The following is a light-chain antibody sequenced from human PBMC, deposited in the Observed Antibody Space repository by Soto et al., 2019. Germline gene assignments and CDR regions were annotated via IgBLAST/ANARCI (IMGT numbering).Light chain of an antibody. CDR3: KKYNSAPLT. V-gene: IGKV1-27*01. CDR1: KGIAPY. J-gene: IGKJ4*01. CDR2: ATS. Sequence: DVQMTQSPSSLSAFVGDRVTITCRSSKGIAPYLDWFQQKPGKVPKLLIYATSTLQSGVPSRFSGSGSGTDFTLPINSLQPEDVGTYYCKKYNSAPLTFGGGTKV.